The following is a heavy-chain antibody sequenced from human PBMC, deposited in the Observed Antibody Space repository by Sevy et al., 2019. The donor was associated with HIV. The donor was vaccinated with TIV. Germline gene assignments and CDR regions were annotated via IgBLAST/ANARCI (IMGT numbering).Heavy chain of an antibody. J-gene: IGHJ6*02. V-gene: IGHV3-30*18. D-gene: IGHD3-16*01. CDR1: GFTFGTYD. CDR2: ISHDGSYR. Sequence: GGSLRLSCAASGFTFGTYDMHWVRQAPGKGLEWVAIISHDGSYRYYADSVRGRFSMSRDSSKNTLYLQMSGLSIEDTAVYYCAKNRPPGGSYFSRHGMDVWGRGTTVTVSS. CDR3: AKNRPPGGSYFSRHGMDV.